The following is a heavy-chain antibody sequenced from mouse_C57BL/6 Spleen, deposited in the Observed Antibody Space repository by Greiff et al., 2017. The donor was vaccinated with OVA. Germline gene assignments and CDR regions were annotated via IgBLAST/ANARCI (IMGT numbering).Heavy chain of an antibody. CDR3: ARSRGIYYGYDGGFAY. CDR1: GYTFTSYW. D-gene: IGHD2-2*01. CDR2: INPSNGGT. V-gene: IGHV1-53*01. J-gene: IGHJ3*01. Sequence: VQLQQPGTELVKPGASVKLSCKASGYTFTSYWMHWVKQRPGQGLEWIGNINPSNGGTNYNEKFKSKATLTVDKSSSTAYMQLSSLTSEDSAVYYCARSRGIYYGYDGGFAYWGQGTLVTVSA.